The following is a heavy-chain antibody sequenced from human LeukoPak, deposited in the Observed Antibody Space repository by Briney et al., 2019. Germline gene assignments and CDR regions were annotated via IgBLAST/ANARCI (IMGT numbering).Heavy chain of an antibody. CDR2: IYSGGST. V-gene: IGHV3-53*01. J-gene: IGHJ3*02. Sequence: GGSLRLSCATSGFTVSSNYMSWVRQAPGKGLEWVSVIYSGGSTYYADSVKGRFTISRGNSKNTLYLQMNSLRAEDTAVYYCARSFRDYFDAFYIWGQGTMVTVSS. D-gene: IGHD3-10*01. CDR1: GFTVSSNY. CDR3: ARSFRDYFDAFYI.